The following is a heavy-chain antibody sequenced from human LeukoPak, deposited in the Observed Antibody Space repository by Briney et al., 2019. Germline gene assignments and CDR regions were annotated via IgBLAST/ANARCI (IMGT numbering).Heavy chain of an antibody. J-gene: IGHJ4*02. Sequence: GRSLRLSCAASGFTFSSYGMHWVRQALGKGLEWVAVISYDGSNKYYADSVKGRFTISRDNAKNSLYLQMNSLRVEDTAVYYCAGDLDWGGGLWCPDYWGQGTLVTVSS. CDR2: ISYDGSNK. D-gene: IGHD2-21*01. CDR1: GFTFSSYG. V-gene: IGHV3-30*03. CDR3: AGDLDWGGGLWCPDY.